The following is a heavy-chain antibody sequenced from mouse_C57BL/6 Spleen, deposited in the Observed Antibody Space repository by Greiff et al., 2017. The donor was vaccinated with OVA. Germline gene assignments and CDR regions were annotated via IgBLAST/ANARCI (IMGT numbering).Heavy chain of an antibody. CDR1: GYTFTSYW. V-gene: IGHV1-50*01. D-gene: IGHD3-3*01. CDR3: AREGPAY. Sequence: VQLQQPGAELVKPGASVKLSCKASGYTFTSYWMQWVKQRPGQGLEWIGEIDPSDSYTNYNQKFKGKATLTVDTSSSTAYMQLSSLTAEDSAVYYCAREGPAYWGQGTLVTVSA. CDR2: IDPSDSYT. J-gene: IGHJ3*01.